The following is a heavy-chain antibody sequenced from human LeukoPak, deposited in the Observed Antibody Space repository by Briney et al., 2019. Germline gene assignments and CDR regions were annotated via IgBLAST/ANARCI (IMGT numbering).Heavy chain of an antibody. D-gene: IGHD2-15*01. Sequence: PGGSLRLSCLASGLSFTSYWLIGVRQAPGKDLEFVANINQDAGTTNYVDSVKGRFTISRDNAENSLYLQMSSLRAEDTALYYCARDPGWSSFDIWGQGIMVTVSS. CDR1: GLSFTSYW. V-gene: IGHV3-7*03. CDR2: INQDAGTT. J-gene: IGHJ3*02. CDR3: ARDPGWSSFDI.